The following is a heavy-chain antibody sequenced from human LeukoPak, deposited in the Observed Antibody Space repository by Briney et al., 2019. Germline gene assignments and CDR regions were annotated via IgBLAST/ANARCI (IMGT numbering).Heavy chain of an antibody. Sequence: SETLSLTCPVSAASITTYYWSWIRQPPGKGLEWVGYIFYTGDTSYSPSLKSRVTISLDTSKNQFSLNLRSVTAADTAVYYCARLKMGAYFDLWGRGTLVTVSS. V-gene: IGHV4-59*08. J-gene: IGHJ2*01. CDR2: IFYTGDT. CDR3: ARLKMGAYFDL. D-gene: IGHD3-16*01. CDR1: AASITTYY.